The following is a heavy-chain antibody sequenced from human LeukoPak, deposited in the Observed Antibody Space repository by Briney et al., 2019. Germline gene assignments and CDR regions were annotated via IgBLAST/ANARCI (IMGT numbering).Heavy chain of an antibody. Sequence: PSETLSLTCTVSGGSISSGGYYWSWIRQHPGKGLEWIGYIYYSGSTYYNPSLKSRVTISVDTSKNQFSLKLSSVTAADTAVYYCARHALGSSGWYYFDYWGQGTLVTVSS. CDR1: GGSISSGGYY. V-gene: IGHV4-31*03. CDR2: IYYSGST. J-gene: IGHJ4*02. CDR3: ARHALGSSGWYYFDY. D-gene: IGHD6-19*01.